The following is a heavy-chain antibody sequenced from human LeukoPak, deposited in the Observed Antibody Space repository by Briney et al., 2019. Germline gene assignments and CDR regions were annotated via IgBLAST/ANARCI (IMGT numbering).Heavy chain of an antibody. CDR1: GYTFTSYD. Sequence: SVKVSCKASGYTFTSYDIKWVRQATGQGLEWMGWLNPNSGNTGHAQKFQGRVTVTRDTSISTAYKELTGLRSEDTGVYYCARGPNYYYHMDVWGKGTTVTVSS. CDR2: LNPNSGNT. CDR3: ARGPNYYYHMDV. V-gene: IGHV1-8*01. J-gene: IGHJ6*03.